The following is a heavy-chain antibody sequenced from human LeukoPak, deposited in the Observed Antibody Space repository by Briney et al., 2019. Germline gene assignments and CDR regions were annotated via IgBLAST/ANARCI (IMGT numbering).Heavy chain of an antibody. CDR2: ISYDGSNK. Sequence: GGSLRLSCAASGFTFSSYAMHWVRQAPGKGLEWVAVISYDGSNKYYADSVKGRFTISRDNSKNTLYLQMNSLRAEDTAVYYCARDQQVGYLDYWGQGTLVTVSS. CDR1: GFTFSSYA. D-gene: IGHD6-6*01. CDR3: ARDQQVGYLDY. V-gene: IGHV3-30-3*01. J-gene: IGHJ4*02.